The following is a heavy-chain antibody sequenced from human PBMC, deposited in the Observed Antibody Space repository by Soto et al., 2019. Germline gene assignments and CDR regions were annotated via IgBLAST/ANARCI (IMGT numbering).Heavy chain of an antibody. J-gene: IGHJ4*02. CDR1: GGSISSGDYY. CDR2: IYYSGST. Sequence: QVQLQESGPGLVKPSQTLSLTCTVSGGSISSGDYYWSWIRQPPGKGLEWIGYIYYSGSTYYNPSLKSRVTISVDTSKNQFSLKLSSVTAADTAVYYCARDEVDYGGGQYYFDYWGQGTLVTVSS. CDR3: ARDEVDYGGGQYYFDY. D-gene: IGHD4-17*01. V-gene: IGHV4-30-4*01.